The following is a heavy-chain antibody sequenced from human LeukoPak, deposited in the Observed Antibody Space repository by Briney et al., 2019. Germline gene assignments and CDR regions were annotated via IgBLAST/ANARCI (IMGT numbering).Heavy chain of an antibody. J-gene: IGHJ4*02. CDR2: VNSDGSGT. CDR1: GFTFSRYS. D-gene: IGHD3-16*01. CDR3: VCLGLGGLSLD. Sequence: SGGSLRLSCAASGFTFSRYSMHWVRRAPGKGLVWVSHVNSDGSGTDYADSVKGRFTISRDNAKNTLYLQMNSLRVEDTAVYYCVCLGLGGLSLDWGQGTLVTVSS. V-gene: IGHV3-74*01.